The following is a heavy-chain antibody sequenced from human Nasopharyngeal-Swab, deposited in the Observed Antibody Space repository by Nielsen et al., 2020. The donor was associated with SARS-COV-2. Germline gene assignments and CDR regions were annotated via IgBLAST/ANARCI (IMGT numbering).Heavy chain of an antibody. Sequence: GESLKISCAASRFTFSSYAMHWVRQAPGKGLEWVAVISYDGSNKYYADSVKGRFTISRDNSKNTLYLQMNSLRAEDTAVYYCARSSGGYWYFDLWGRGTLVTVSS. CDR1: RFTFSSYA. CDR3: ARSSGGYWYFDL. CDR2: ISYDGSNK. D-gene: IGHD6-19*01. J-gene: IGHJ2*01. V-gene: IGHV3-30*04.